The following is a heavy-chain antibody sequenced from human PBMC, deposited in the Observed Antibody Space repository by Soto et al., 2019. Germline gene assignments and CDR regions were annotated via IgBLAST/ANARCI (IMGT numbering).Heavy chain of an antibody. Sequence: PGGSLKLSCAASGVXFSSYAMSWVLQAPGKGLEWVSAISGSGGSTYYADSVKGRFTISRDNSKNTLYLQMNSLRAEDTAVYYCAKGDYDILTGYGPDDYWGQGTLVTISS. CDR1: GVXFSSYA. CDR3: AKGDYDILTGYGPDDY. V-gene: IGHV3-23*01. CDR2: ISGSGGST. D-gene: IGHD3-9*01. J-gene: IGHJ4*02.